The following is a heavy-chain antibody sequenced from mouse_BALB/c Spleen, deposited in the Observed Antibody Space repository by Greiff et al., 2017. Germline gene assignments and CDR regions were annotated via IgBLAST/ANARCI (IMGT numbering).Heavy chain of an antibody. V-gene: IGHV3-8*02. D-gene: IGHD1-3*01. Sequence: EVKLLESGPSLVKPSQTLSLTCSVTGDSITSGYWNWIRKFPGNKLEYMGYISYSGSTYYNPSLKSRISITRDTSKNQYYLQLNSVTTEDTATYYCARRGVVTYYFDYWGQGTTLTVSS. CDR2: ISYSGST. CDR3: ARRGVVTYYFDY. J-gene: IGHJ2*01. CDR1: GDSITSGY.